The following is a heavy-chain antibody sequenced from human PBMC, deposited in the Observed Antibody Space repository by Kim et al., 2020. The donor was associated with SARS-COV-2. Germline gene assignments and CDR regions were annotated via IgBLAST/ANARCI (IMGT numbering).Heavy chain of an antibody. CDR3: ARWTYRQQLYAFDI. CDR2: IYWDDDK. V-gene: IGHV2-5*02. D-gene: IGHD6-13*01. CDR1: VISLSTSGVA. J-gene: IGHJ3*02. Sequence: SGPTLVNPTQTLTLTCTFSVISLSTSGVAVGWIRQPPGKALEWLALIYWDDDKRYSPSLKSRLTITKDTSKNQVVLTMTNMDPVDTATYYCARWTYRQQLYAFDIWGQGTMVTVSS.